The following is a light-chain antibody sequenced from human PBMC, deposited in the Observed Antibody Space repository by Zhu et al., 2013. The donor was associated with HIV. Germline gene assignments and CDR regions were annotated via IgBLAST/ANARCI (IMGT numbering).Light chain of an antibody. CDR3: QQRSKWPPPT. CDR2: GAS. Sequence: EIVVTQSPATLSVSPGERVNISCRASQSIGTNLAWYQQKRGQAPRLLIYGASTRATGVPARFIGSGSGTEFTLTISSLEPEDFAVYYCQQRSKWPPPTFGGGTKVEIK. V-gene: IGKV3-15*01. CDR1: QSIGTN. J-gene: IGKJ4*01.